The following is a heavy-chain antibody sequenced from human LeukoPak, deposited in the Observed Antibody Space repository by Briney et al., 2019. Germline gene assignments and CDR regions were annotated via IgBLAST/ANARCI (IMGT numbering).Heavy chain of an antibody. D-gene: IGHD1-14*01. CDR1: GYRFFTYW. CDR2: IDPSDSHT. J-gene: IGHJ4*02. CDR3: ASVYARDFDY. Sequence: GESLRISCQGSGYRFFTYWLTWVRQMPGKGLEWVGRIDPSDSHTNYSPSFQGHDTISADKSISTADLQWSSLQASDTAMYYCASVYARDFDYWGQGTLVTVSS. V-gene: IGHV5-10-1*01.